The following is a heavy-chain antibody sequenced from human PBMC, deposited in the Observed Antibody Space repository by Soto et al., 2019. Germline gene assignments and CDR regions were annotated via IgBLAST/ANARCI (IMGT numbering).Heavy chain of an antibody. CDR2: LIPLFDSA. Sequence: QVQLVQSGAEVKKPGSSVKVSCKASAGTFSRYAFNWVRQAPGQGLEWMGGLIPLFDSANYARDLQGRVTITADECTSTVYMELSSLRSDDTAVYYCARVEAEGGSGFDSWGQGTLVTVSS. CDR1: AGTFSRYA. CDR3: ARVEAEGGSGFDS. V-gene: IGHV1-69*01. D-gene: IGHD2-15*01. J-gene: IGHJ4*02.